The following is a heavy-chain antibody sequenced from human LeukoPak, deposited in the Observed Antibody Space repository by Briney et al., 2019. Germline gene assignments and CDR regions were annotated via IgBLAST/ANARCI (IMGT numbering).Heavy chain of an antibody. Sequence: GGSLRLSCSVSGMTFTNAWMTWVRQAPGKGLEWVARIKSKVRGGTSDYAAPVKGRFTISRDDSEKKLYLQMNNLKSEDTGLYYCTTDPVGIYDADYWGQGTLGNGSS. CDR1: GMTFTNAW. CDR2: IKSKVRGGTS. D-gene: IGHD3-10*01. V-gene: IGHV3-15*01. CDR3: TTDPVGIYDADY. J-gene: IGHJ4*02.